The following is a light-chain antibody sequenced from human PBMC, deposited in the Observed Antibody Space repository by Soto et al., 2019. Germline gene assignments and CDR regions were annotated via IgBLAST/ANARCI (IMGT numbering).Light chain of an antibody. CDR1: QSISIW. J-gene: IGKJ1*01. Sequence: DIHMTQSPSTLSASVGDRVTITCRASQSISIWLAWYQQKPGTAPNLLIYKTSSLETGVPSRFSGSGSGTEFTLTISSLQPDDFATYYCQHWNDYSWTFGQGTKVEVK. V-gene: IGKV1-5*03. CDR2: KTS. CDR3: QHWNDYSWT.